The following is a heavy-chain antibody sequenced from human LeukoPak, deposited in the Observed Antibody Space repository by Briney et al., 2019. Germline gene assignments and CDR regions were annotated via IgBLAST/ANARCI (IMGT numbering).Heavy chain of an antibody. CDR2: IKSKTDGGTT. CDR1: GFTFSNAW. CDR3: TTRHSGYIFDY. V-gene: IGHV3-15*01. J-gene: IGHJ4*02. Sequence: GGSLRLSCAASGFTFSNAWMSWVCQAPGKGLEWVGRIKSKTDGGTTDYAAPVKGGFTISRDDSKNTLYLQMNSLKTEDTAVYYCTTRHSGYIFDYWGQGTLVTLSS. D-gene: IGHD5-12*01.